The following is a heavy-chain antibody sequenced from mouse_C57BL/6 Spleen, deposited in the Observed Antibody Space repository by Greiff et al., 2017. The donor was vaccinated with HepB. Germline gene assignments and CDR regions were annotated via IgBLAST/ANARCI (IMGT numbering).Heavy chain of an antibody. Sequence: DVQLVESGGGLVQPKGSLKLSCAASGFTFNTYAMHWVRQAPGKGLEWVARIRSKSSNYATYYADSVKDRFTISRDDSQSMLYLQMSNLKTEDTAIYYCVRGDYSWGWFAYWGQGTLVTVSA. CDR3: VRGDYSWGWFAY. V-gene: IGHV10-3*01. D-gene: IGHD1-1*01. CDR2: IRSKSSNYAT. CDR1: GFTFNTYA. J-gene: IGHJ3*01.